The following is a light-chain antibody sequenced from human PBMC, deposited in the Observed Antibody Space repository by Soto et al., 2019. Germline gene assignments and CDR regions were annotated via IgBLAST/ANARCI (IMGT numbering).Light chain of an antibody. CDR2: DVS. V-gene: IGLV2-14*01. J-gene: IGLJ2*01. CDR3: SSYTSSSTVV. CDR1: SSEIGGYNY. Sequence: QSVLTQPASVSGSPGPSITLSFTGTSSEIGGYNYVSWYQQHPGKAPKLMIYDVSNRPSGVSNRFSGSKSGNTASLTISGLQAEDEADYYCSSYTSSSTVVFGGGTKVTVL.